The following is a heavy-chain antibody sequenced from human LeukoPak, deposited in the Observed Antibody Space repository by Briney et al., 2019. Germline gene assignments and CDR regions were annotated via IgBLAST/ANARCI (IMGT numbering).Heavy chain of an antibody. V-gene: IGHV3-23*01. CDR3: AKVTRPRISATIFGY. Sequence: GGSLPQTCAASGFTFTTYAMSWVRQAPGKGLEWVSSIIGGAGSTYYADSLKGRFTISRDISKNTLYLQMNSLRAEDTAVYYCAKVTRPRISATIFGYWGQGTLVTVSS. CDR1: GFTFTTYA. J-gene: IGHJ4*02. D-gene: IGHD6-6*01. CDR2: IIGGAGST.